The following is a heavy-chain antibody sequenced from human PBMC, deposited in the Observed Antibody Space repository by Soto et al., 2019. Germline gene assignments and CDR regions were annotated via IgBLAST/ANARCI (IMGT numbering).Heavy chain of an antibody. Sequence: EVQLLESGGGFVQPGGSLRLSCAATGFTFSVYAMTWVRQAPGKGLEWVSAVTANGGSTYSADSVKGRFTISRDNSKNTLLLPMNSLRAEDTAVYYCARLGVCDWANYYYYYGMDGWGHGTTVTV. CDR1: GFTFSVYA. J-gene: IGHJ6*02. V-gene: IGHV3-23*01. D-gene: IGHD2-21*02. CDR3: ARLGVCDWANYYYYYGMDG. CDR2: VTANGGST.